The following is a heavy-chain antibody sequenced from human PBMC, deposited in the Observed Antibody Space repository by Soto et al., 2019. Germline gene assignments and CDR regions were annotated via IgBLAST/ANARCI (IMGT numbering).Heavy chain of an antibody. V-gene: IGHV3-23*01. J-gene: IGHJ4*02. D-gene: IGHD3-3*01. CDR2: ISGNGGTT. CDR3: AKGKANTMFGVDTLFDY. CDR1: GFTFSSYA. Sequence: GGSLRLSCAASGFTFSSYAMSWVRQAPGKGLEWVSLISGNGGTTNYADSVKGRFTISRDNSKKTVYLQMNYLRADDTAVYYCAKGKANTMFGVDTLFDYGGQGTLVTVSS.